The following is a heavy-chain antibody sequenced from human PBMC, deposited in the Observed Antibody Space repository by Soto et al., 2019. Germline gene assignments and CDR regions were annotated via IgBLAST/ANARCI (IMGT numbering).Heavy chain of an antibody. Sequence: QVQLVESGGGVVQPGRSLRLSCATSGFIFSSYGMHWVRQGPGKGLEWVAVIWYDGTNKYYADSVNGRFTISRDDSKNTLYLQMNSLRAEDTAVYYCARGTMTTVTTWGDWYFDLWGRGTLVTVSS. CDR2: IWYDGTNK. J-gene: IGHJ2*01. CDR3: ARGTMTTVTTWGDWYFDL. D-gene: IGHD4-17*01. CDR1: GFIFSSYG. V-gene: IGHV3-33*01.